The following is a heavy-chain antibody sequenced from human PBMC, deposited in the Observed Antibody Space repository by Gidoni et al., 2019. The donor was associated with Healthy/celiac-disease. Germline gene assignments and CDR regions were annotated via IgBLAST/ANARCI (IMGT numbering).Heavy chain of an antibody. Sequence: QGQLVVSGGGVVQPGRSLRISWAASGFTSSSYGMHWVRQAPGKGLEWVAVIWYVGSNKYYADSVKGRFTISRDNSKNTLYLQMNSLRAEDTAVYYCARVGAAAGRGLDYWGQGTLVTVSS. V-gene: IGHV3-33*08. CDR1: GFTSSSYG. CDR3: ARVGAAAGRGLDY. J-gene: IGHJ4*02. D-gene: IGHD6-13*01. CDR2: IWYVGSNK.